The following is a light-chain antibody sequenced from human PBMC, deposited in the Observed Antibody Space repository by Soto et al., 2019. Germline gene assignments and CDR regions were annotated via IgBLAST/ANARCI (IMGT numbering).Light chain of an antibody. CDR1: QTITYNF. CDR3: QHYGESSST. CDR2: DAS. J-gene: IGKJ4*01. V-gene: IGKV3D-20*01. Sequence: IVLTQSPGTLSLSPGEVATLSCGASQTITYNFLAWYQKKPGLAPRLLVYDASNRATGIPDRFSGSGSGTDFTLTISILEPEDFAVYYCQHYGESSSTFGGGTRVEI.